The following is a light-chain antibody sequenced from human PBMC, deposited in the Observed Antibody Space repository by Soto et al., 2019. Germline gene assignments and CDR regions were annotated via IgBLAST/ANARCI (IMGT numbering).Light chain of an antibody. CDR1: SSNIGNNY. V-gene: IGLV1-51*02. CDR2: ENN. J-gene: IGLJ1*01. Sequence: QSVLTQPPSVSAAPGQKVTFSCSGSSSNIGNNYVSWYQQLPGTAPKLLIYENNKRPSGIPDRFSGSKSGTSATLGITGLQTGDEADYYCGPWDSSLSAYVFGTGTKVTVL. CDR3: GPWDSSLSAYV.